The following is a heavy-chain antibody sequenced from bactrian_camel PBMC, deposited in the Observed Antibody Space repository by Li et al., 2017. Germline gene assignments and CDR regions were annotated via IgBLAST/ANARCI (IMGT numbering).Heavy chain of an antibody. D-gene: IGHD2*01. V-gene: IGHV3S1*01. CDR2: IYPASGIS. Sequence: HVQLVESGGGSVQTGGSLRLSCVVSGSTSSRDCVAWFRQAPGKEREVVAVIYPASGISYYDDAVKERFTISQDSAKNTVYLQMNSLEPEDTAMYYCAASPSRGGSWWEVRRYPYWGQGTQV. J-gene: IGHJ4*01. CDR3: AASPSRGGSWWEVRRYPY. CDR1: GSTSSRDC.